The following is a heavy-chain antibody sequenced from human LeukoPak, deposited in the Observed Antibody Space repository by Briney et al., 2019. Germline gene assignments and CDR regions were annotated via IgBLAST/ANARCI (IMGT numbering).Heavy chain of an antibody. J-gene: IGHJ4*02. Sequence: SETPSLTCTVSGGSISSYYWSWIRQPAGKGLEWIGRIYTSGSTNYNPSLKSRVTISVDKSKNQFSLKLSSVTAADTAVYYCARRSSSWYGLDYWGQGTLVTASS. CDR2: IYTSGST. CDR3: ARRSSSWYGLDY. D-gene: IGHD6-13*01. CDR1: GGSISSYY. V-gene: IGHV4-4*07.